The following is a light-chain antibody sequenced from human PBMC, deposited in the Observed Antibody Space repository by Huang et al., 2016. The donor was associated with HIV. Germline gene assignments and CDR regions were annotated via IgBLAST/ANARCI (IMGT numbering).Light chain of an antibody. CDR2: SAS. V-gene: IGKV1-39*01. CDR1: QSISTY. CDR3: QQSYSALSS. J-gene: IGKJ5*01. Sequence: IQMTQSPTSLSASVGDRVSITCRASQSISTYLNWYQQKPGKAPNLLISSASSLHSGVPSGFSGSGSGTDFTLTIKGLQLDDFATYYCQQSYSALSSFGPGTRL.